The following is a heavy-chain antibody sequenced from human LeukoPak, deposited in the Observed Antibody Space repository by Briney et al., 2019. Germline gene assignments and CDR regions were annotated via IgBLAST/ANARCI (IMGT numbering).Heavy chain of an antibody. Sequence: GASVKVSCKASGGTFSSYAISWVRQAPGQGLEWMGGIIPIFGTANYAQKFQGRVTITTDESTSTAYMELSSLRSEDTAVYYCARSTARFLEWLFLDYWGQGTLVTVSS. CDR3: ARSTARFLEWLFLDY. CDR2: IIPIFGTA. J-gene: IGHJ4*02. CDR1: GGTFSSYA. V-gene: IGHV1-69*05. D-gene: IGHD3-3*01.